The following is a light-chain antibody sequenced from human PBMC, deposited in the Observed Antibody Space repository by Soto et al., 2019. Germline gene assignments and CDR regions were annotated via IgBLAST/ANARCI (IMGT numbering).Light chain of an antibody. CDR2: DAS. J-gene: IGKJ1*01. CDR3: QQYGSSPGT. CDR1: QSVSSTY. Sequence: IVLTQSPGTLSLSPGERATLSCRASQSVSSTYLAWYQQKPGQAPRLLIYDASSRATGIPDRFSGSGSGTDFTLTISRLEPEDFAVYYCQQYGSSPGTFGQGTKVDI. V-gene: IGKV3-20*01.